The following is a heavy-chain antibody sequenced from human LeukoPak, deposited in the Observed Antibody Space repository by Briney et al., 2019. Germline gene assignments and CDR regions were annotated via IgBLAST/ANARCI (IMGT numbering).Heavy chain of an antibody. CDR3: ARGRAYYYDTSGYSGSFSY. CDR1: GGSFSGYY. V-gene: IGHV4-34*01. D-gene: IGHD3-22*01. J-gene: IGHJ4*02. CDR2: INHSGST. Sequence: SETLSLTCAVYGGSFSGYYWSWIRQPPGKGLEWIGEINHSGSTNYNPSLKSRVAISVDTSKNQFSLKLSSVTAADTAVYYCARGRAYYYDTSGYSGSFSYWGQGTLVTVSS.